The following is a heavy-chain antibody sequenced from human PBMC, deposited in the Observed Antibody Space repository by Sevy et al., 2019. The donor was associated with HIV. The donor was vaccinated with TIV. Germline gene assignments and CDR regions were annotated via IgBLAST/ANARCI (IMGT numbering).Heavy chain of an antibody. CDR2: IYYSGST. J-gene: IGHJ6*02. V-gene: IGHV4-59*01. D-gene: IGHD3-3*01. Sequence: SETLSLTCTVSGGSISSYYWSWIRQPPGKGLEWIGYIYYSGSTNYNPSLKSRVTISVDTSKNQFSLKLSSVTAADTAVYYCARDRVEIFGEFRQYYYYGMHVWGQGTTVTVSS. CDR3: ARDRVEIFGEFRQYYYYGMHV. CDR1: GGSISSYY.